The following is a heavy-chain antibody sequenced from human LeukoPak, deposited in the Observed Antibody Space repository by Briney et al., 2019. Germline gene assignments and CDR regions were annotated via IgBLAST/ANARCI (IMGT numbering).Heavy chain of an antibody. CDR1: GGSISSYY. J-gene: IGHJ4*02. V-gene: IGHV4-59*01. D-gene: IGHD3-10*01. CDR2: IHYSGST. Sequence: SETLSLTCTVSGGSISSYYWSWIRQPPGKGLEWIGYIHYSGSTNYNPSLKSRVTISVDTSKNQFSLKLSSVTAADTAVYYCARGHYGSGSHFDYWGQGTLVTVSS. CDR3: ARGHYGSGSHFDY.